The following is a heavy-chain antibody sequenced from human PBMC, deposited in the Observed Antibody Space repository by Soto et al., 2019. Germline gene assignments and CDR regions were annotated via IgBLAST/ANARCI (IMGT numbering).Heavy chain of an antibody. J-gene: IGHJ4*02. V-gene: IGHV3-33*01. CDR2: IWYDGSNK. CDR1: GFTFSSYG. CDR3: ARSPAALVQAAIHYFDY. D-gene: IGHD2-2*01. Sequence: QVQLVESGGGVVQPGRSLRLSCAASGFTFSSYGMHWVRQAPGKGLEWVAVIWYDGSNKYYADSVKGRFTIASDNSKNPLYLQMNSLRAEDTAVYYCARSPAALVQAAIHYFDYWGQGTLVTVSS.